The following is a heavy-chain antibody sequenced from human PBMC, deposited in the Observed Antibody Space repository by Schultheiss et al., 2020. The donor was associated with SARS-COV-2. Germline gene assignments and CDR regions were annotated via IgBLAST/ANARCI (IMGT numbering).Heavy chain of an antibody. CDR2: IWDDGSDE. Sequence: GGSLRLSCAASGFTFSSYGMHWVRQAPGKGLEWVAVIWDDGSDEYYADSVKGRFTISRDNSKNTLYLQMNSLRAEDTAVYYCAKELSRGDPNCSGGSCYFDYWGQGTLVTVSS. CDR1: GFTFSSYG. D-gene: IGHD2-15*01. V-gene: IGHV3-33*06. CDR3: AKELSRGDPNCSGGSCYFDY. J-gene: IGHJ4*02.